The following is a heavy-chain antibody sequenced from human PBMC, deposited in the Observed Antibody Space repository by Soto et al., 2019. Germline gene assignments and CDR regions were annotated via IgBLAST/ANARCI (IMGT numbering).Heavy chain of an antibody. Sequence: ETLSLTCTVSGGSISSYYWSWIRQPPGKGLEWIGYIYYSGSTNYNPSLKSRVTISVDTSKNQFSLKLSSVTAADTAVYYCARATGEGRRLDAFDIWGQGPMVTVSS. V-gene: IGHV4-59*01. CDR1: GGSISSYY. D-gene: IGHD7-27*01. CDR2: IYYSGST. J-gene: IGHJ3*02. CDR3: ARATGEGRRLDAFDI.